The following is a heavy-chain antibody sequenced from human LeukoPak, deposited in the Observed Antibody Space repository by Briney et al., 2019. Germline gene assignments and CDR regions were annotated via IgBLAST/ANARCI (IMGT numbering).Heavy chain of an antibody. V-gene: IGHV4-4*09. CDR3: ASHPRGGEYYFDY. J-gene: IGHJ4*02. Sequence: SETLSLTCTVSGGSISSYYWSWIRQPPGKGLEWIGYIYTSGSTNYNPSLKSRVTISVDTSKNQFSLKLSSVTAADTAVYYCASHPRGGEYYFDYWGQGTLVTVSS. CDR1: GGSISSYY. D-gene: IGHD3-10*01. CDR2: IYTSGST.